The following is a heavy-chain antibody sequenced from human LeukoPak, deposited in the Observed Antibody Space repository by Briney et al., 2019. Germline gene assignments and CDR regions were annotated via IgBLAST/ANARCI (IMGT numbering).Heavy chain of an antibody. CDR3: ARDTGSYYSPYWYFDL. CDR1: GFTFSSYG. Sequence: GGSLRLSCAASGFTFSSYGMHWVRQAPGKGLEWVAVISYDGSNKYYADSVKGRFTISRDNSKNTLYLQMNSLRAEDTAVYYCARDTGSYYSPYWYFDLWGRGTLVTVSS. CDR2: ISYDGSNK. J-gene: IGHJ2*01. V-gene: IGHV3-30*03. D-gene: IGHD3-10*01.